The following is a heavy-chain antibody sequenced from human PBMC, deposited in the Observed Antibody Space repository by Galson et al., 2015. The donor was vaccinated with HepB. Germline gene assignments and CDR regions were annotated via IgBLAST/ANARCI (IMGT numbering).Heavy chain of an antibody. CDR1: GGSFSGYY. V-gene: IGHV4-34*01. CDR3: ATGKDWITMVRGVIIGTYYYYGMDV. Sequence: ETLSLTCAVYGGSFSGYYWSWLRQPPGKGLEWIGEINHSGSTNYNPSLKSRVTISVDTSKNQFSLKLSSVTAADTAVYYCATGKDWITMVRGVIIGTYYYYGMDVWGQGTTVTVS. CDR2: INHSGST. D-gene: IGHD3-10*01. J-gene: IGHJ6*02.